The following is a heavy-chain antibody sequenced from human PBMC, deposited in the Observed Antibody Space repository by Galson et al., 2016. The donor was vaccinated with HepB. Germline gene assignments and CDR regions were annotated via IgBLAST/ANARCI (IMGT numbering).Heavy chain of an antibody. CDR1: GGTFRDYP. Sequence: SVKVSCKASGGTFRDYPINWVRQAPGQGPEWMGGIIPIFPRPNYAQKFQGRLTITADESTSTVYMELRSLRSEDAAVYFCARSVMTSLLTPPDPLDYWGRGTLVTVSS. V-gene: IGHV1-69*13. CDR2: IIPIFPRP. D-gene: IGHD4-23*01. CDR3: ARSVMTSLLTPPDPLDY. J-gene: IGHJ4*02.